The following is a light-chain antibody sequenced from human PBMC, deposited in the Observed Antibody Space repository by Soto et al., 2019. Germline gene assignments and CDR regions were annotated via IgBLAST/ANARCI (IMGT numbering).Light chain of an antibody. CDR2: YVN. J-gene: IGLJ1*01. CDR1: ASDIGGYTF. CDR3: SAHGGTNPYV. V-gene: IGLV2-8*01. Sequence: QSVLTQPPSASGSPGQSVAISCTGTASDIGGYTFVSWYQQHPGKAPKLLIYYVNKSPSGVPDRFSGSKSGNTASLTVSGLQAEDEADYYCSAHGGTNPYVFGTGTKLTVL.